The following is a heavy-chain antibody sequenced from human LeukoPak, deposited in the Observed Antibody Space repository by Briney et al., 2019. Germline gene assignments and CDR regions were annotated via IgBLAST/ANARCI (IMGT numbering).Heavy chain of an antibody. D-gene: IGHD4-23*01. Sequence: AGGSLRLSCVASGLSLSSKMMSWVRQAPGEGLEWISTITSAGATYYIDSARGRFTISRDISKNTVFLLMNSLRAEDTAMYYCDKRPEYDAGNFVFQHWGQGTLVTVSS. J-gene: IGHJ1*01. V-gene: IGHV3-23*05. CDR2: ITSAGAT. CDR3: DKRPEYDAGNFVFQH. CDR1: GLSLSSKM.